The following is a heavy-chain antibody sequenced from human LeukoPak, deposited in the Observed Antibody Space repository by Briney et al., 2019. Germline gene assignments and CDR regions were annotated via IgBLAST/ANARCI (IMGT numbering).Heavy chain of an antibody. Sequence: SETLSLTCAVYGGSLSGYYWSWIRQPPGKGLEWIGEINHSGSTNYNPSLKSRVTISVDTSKNQFSLKLSSVTAADTAVYYCARGIYYDSSGYYPYFDYWGQGTLVTVSS. CDR2: INHSGST. CDR1: GGSLSGYY. J-gene: IGHJ4*02. CDR3: ARGIYYDSSGYYPYFDY. D-gene: IGHD3-22*01. V-gene: IGHV4-34*01.